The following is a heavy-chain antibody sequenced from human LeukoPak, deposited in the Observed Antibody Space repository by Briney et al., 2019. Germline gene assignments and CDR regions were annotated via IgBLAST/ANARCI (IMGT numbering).Heavy chain of an antibody. D-gene: IGHD1-26*01. CDR2: IYRDGQT. CDR1: GIRVSTLY. CDR3: TREREPWGMDV. J-gene: IGHJ6*02. V-gene: IGHV3-66*01. Sequence: GGSLRLSCVASGIRVSTLYMSWVRQAPGQGLEWVSLIYRDGQTYYADSVRGRFTISRDNSKNTVFLQMNNVRVDDTGVYYCTREREPWGMDVWGQGTTVIVSS.